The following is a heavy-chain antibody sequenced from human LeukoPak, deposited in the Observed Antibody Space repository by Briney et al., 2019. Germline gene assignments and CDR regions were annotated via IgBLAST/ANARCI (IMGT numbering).Heavy chain of an antibody. V-gene: IGHV3-33*08. CDR1: GFTLSNSW. D-gene: IGHD6-6*01. Sequence: PGGSLRLSCAASGFTLSNSWMSWVRQAPGKGLEWVAVIWYDGSNKYYADSVKGRFTISRDNSKNTLYLQMNSLRAEDTAVYYCARVLGSSAPLPDYWGQGTLVTVSS. CDR2: IWYDGSNK. J-gene: IGHJ4*02. CDR3: ARVLGSSAPLPDY.